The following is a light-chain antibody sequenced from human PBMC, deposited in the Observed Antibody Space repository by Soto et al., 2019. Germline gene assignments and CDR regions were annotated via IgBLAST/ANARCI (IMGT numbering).Light chain of an antibody. CDR2: DVS. V-gene: IGKV1-5*01. J-gene: IGKJ2*01. CDR3: HLTTDFT. CDR1: SSKW. Sequence: DIQMTQSPSSLSASVGDAVSLTCRSSSKWLAWYQKKPGKAPKLLIYDVSNLERGVPPRFSGSTSGAESTLTITGLQPDDLGTYYCHLTTDFTLGQGTKVDLK.